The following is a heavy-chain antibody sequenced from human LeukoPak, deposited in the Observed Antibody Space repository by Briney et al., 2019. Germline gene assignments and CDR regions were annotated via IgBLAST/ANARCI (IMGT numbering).Heavy chain of an antibody. CDR2: IYTSGST. J-gene: IGHJ4*02. CDR3: ARDVSRAFDY. CDR1: GGSISSGSYY. V-gene: IGHV4-61*02. Sequence: SETLSLTCTVSGGSISSGSYYWSWIRQPAGKGLEWIGRIYTSGSTNYNPSLKSQVTISVDTSKNQFSLKLSSVTAADTAVYYCARDVSRAFDYWGQGTLVTVSS. D-gene: IGHD2/OR15-2a*01.